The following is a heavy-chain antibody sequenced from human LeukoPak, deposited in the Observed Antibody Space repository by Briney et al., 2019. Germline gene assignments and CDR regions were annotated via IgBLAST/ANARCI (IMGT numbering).Heavy chain of an antibody. Sequence: GGSLRLSCTGSGFTFSDCFMDWVRQAPGKGLEWIGRTRNKVNRYTTEYAASVKGRFAISRDDSKNSLYLEMSNLRTEDTAVYYCGRESGFYYYGLDVWGQGTTVVVSS. V-gene: IGHV3-72*01. CDR3: GRESGFYYYGLDV. CDR2: TRNKVNRYTT. J-gene: IGHJ6*02. CDR1: GFTFSDCF.